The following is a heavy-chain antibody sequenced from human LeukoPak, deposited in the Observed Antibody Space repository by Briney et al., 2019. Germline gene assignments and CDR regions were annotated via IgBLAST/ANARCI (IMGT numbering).Heavy chain of an antibody. CDR2: ISAYNGNT. CDR1: GYTFTSYG. CDR3: ARDRWGIVVVPAACPFDP. V-gene: IGHV1-18*01. J-gene: IGHJ5*02. D-gene: IGHD2-2*01. Sequence: GASVKVSCKASGYTFTSYGISWVRQAPGQGLEWMGWISAYNGNTNYAQKLQGRVTMTTDTSTSTAYTELRSLRSDDTAVYYCARDRWGIVVVPAACPFDPWGQGTLVTVSS.